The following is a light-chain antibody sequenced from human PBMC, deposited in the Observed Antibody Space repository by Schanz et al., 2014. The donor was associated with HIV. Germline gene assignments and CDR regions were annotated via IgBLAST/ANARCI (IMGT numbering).Light chain of an antibody. CDR2: RNN. CDR1: SSNIGSNF. J-gene: IGLJ1*01. Sequence: QSVLTQPPSASGTPGQRVTISCSGSSSNIGSNFGYWYQQLPGTAPKLLIYRNNQWPSGVPDRFSGSKSGTSASLAITGLQAEDEGDYYCLSYDISLSSYVFGTGTKLTVL. V-gene: IGLV1-47*01. CDR3: LSYDISLSSYV.